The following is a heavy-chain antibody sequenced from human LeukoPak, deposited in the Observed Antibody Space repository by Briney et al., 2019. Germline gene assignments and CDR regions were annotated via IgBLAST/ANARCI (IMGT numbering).Heavy chain of an antibody. CDR3: ARRPYSSCWINWFDP. CDR2: INHSGST. Sequence: SETLSLTCAVYGGSFSGYYWSWIRQPPGKGLEWIGEINHSGSTNYNPSLKSRVTISVDTSKNQFSLKLSSVTAADTAVYYCARRPYSSCWINWFDPWGQGTLVTVSS. D-gene: IGHD6-13*01. J-gene: IGHJ5*02. CDR1: GGSFSGYY. V-gene: IGHV4-34*01.